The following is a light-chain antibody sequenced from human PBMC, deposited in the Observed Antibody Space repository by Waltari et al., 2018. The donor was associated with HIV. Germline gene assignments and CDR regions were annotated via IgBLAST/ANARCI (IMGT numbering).Light chain of an antibody. Sequence: NFMLTQPHSVSESPGKTVTISCTCSSGSIASNYVQWYQQRPGSSPTTVIYEDNQRPSGVPDRFSGSIDSSSNSASLTSAGLKTEDEADYYCQSYDSSNWVFGGGTKLTVL. CDR3: QSYDSSNWV. V-gene: IGLV6-57*01. CDR1: SGSIASNY. J-gene: IGLJ3*02. CDR2: EDN.